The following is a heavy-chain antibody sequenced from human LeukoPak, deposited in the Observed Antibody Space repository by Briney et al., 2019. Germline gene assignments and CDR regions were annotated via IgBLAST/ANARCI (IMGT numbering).Heavy chain of an antibody. J-gene: IGHJ3*02. V-gene: IGHV5-10-1*01. CDR1: GYSFPSYC. CDR2: IYPSDSYT. CDR3: ARNFGSTEAFDI. D-gene: IGHD6-13*01. Sequence: GQSLRISCKGSGYSFPSYCISWVRHMPRKGMGWMGRIYPSDSYTNYSTSFQGHVTISADKSISTADLQWSSLKASDTAMYYCARNFGSTEAFDIWGQGTMVTVSS.